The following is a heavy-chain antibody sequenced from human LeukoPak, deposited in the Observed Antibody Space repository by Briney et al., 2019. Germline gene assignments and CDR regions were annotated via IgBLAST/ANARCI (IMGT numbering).Heavy chain of an antibody. J-gene: IGHJ4*02. CDR1: DGSITNYY. Sequence: SETLSLTCTVSDGSITNYYWSWIRQPPRKGLEWIGYIYYSGSTNYNPSLKSRVTISVDTSKNQFSLKLSSVTAADTAVYYCARVAYYYDSSGPLDYWGQGTLVTVSS. V-gene: IGHV4-59*01. CDR2: IYYSGST. D-gene: IGHD3-22*01. CDR3: ARVAYYYDSSGPLDY.